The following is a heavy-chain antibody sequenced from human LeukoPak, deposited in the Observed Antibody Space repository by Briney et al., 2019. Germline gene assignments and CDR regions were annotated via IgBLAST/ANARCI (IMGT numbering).Heavy chain of an antibody. Sequence: PSETLSLTCAVYGGSFSGYYWSWIRQPPGKGLEWIGEINHSGSTNYNPSLESRVTISVDTSKNQFSLKLSSVTAADTGVYYCAKLWFGELYGMDVWGKGTTVTVSS. CDR1: GGSFSGYY. CDR3: AKLWFGELYGMDV. V-gene: IGHV4-34*01. CDR2: INHSGST. J-gene: IGHJ6*04. D-gene: IGHD3-10*01.